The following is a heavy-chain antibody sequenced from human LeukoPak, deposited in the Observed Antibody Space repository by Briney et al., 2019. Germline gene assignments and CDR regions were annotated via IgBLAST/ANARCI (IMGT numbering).Heavy chain of an antibody. CDR3: ARLLDYSDYVGGYYFDY. CDR1: GYSFTSYW. D-gene: IGHD4-11*01. CDR2: IYPGDSDT. J-gene: IGHJ4*02. V-gene: IGHV5-51*01. Sequence: GESLKISCKGSGYSFTSYWIGWVRQMPGKGLEWMGIIYPGDSDTRYSPSFQGQVTISADKSISTAYLQWSSLKASDTAMYYCARLLDYSDYVGGYYFDYWGQGTLVTVSS.